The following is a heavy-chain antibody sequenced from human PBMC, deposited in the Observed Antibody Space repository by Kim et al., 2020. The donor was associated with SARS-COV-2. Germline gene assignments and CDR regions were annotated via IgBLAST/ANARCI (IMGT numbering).Heavy chain of an antibody. CDR2: INHSGST. J-gene: IGHJ4*02. CDR1: GGSFSGYY. Sequence: SETLSLTCAVYGGSFSGYYWSWIRQPPGKGLEWIGEINHSGSTNYNPSLKSRVTISVDTSKNQFSLKLSSVTAADTAVYYCARGGVWGSYRYLSNWGQGTLVTVSS. V-gene: IGHV4-34*01. CDR3: ARGGVWGSYRYLSN. D-gene: IGHD3-16*02.